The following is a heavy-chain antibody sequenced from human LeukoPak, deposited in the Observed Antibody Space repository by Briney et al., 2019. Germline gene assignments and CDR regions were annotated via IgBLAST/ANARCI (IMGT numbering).Heavy chain of an antibody. CDR2: IYYSGST. V-gene: IGHV4-31*03. CDR3: ANFDDYVGYFDH. CDR1: GGSISTTGYY. J-gene: IGHJ4*02. Sequence: TSQTLSLTCTVSGGSISTTGYYWSWIRQHSGKGLEWIGYIYYSGSTYYNPSLKSRLTISVDTSKNQFSLKLSCVTAADTAVYYCANFDDYVGYFDHWGQGTLVTVSS. D-gene: IGHD4-23*01.